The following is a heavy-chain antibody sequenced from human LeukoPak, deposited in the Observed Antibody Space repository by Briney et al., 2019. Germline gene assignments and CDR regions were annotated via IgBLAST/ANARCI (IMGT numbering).Heavy chain of an antibody. CDR1: GYSFNSYW. CDR3: ARRPSRVGEGFDY. J-gene: IGHJ4*02. CDR2: IYPGDSDI. V-gene: IGHV5-51*01. Sequence: RTGESLKISCKGSGYSFNSYWIGWVRQMPGKGLEWMGIIYPGDSDIKYSPSFQGQVTISADKSISTAYLQWSSLKASDTAMYYCARRPSRVGEGFDYWGQGTLVTVSS. D-gene: IGHD3-10*01.